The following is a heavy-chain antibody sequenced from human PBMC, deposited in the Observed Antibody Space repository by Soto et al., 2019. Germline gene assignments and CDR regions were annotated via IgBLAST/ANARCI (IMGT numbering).Heavy chain of an antibody. D-gene: IGHD2-2*01. J-gene: IGHJ6*03. CDR2: IWYDGSNK. CDR1: GFTFSSYG. Sequence: GGSLRLSCAASGFTFSSYGMHWVRQAPGKGLEWVAVIWYDGSNKYYADSVKGRFTISRDNSKNTLYLQMNSLRAEDTAVYYCARRTKGYPDYYYYYMDVWGKGTTVTVSS. V-gene: IGHV3-33*01. CDR3: ARRTKGYPDYYYYYMDV.